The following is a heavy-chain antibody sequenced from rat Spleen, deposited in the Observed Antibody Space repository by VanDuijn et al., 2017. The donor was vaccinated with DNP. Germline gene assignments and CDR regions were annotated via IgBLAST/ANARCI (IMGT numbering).Heavy chain of an antibody. CDR1: DYSITSVYR. CDR2: ISSAGST. V-gene: IGHV3-3*01. D-gene: IGHD1-11*01. CDR3: ARLHYGLDY. J-gene: IGHJ2*01. Sequence: EVQLQESGPGLVKPSQSLSLTCSVTDYSITSVYRWNWIRKFPGNKLEWMGFISSAGSTNYNPSLKSRISITRDTSKNQFFLQVNSVTTEDTATYYCARLHYGLDYWGQGVMVTVSS.